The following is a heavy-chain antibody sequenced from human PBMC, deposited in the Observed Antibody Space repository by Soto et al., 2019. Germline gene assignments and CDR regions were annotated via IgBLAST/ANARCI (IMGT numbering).Heavy chain of an antibody. J-gene: IGHJ4*02. V-gene: IGHV3-21*01. Sequence: GGSLRLSCAASGFTFSSYNMNWVRQAPGKGLEWVSSISSSSSYIYYADSVKGRFTISRDNAKNSLYLQMNSLRAEDTAVYYWATHRREDAGSWHYLDYMGEGT. D-gene: IGHD3-10*01. CDR3: ATHRREDAGSWHYLDY. CDR2: ISSSSSYI. CDR1: GFTFSSYN.